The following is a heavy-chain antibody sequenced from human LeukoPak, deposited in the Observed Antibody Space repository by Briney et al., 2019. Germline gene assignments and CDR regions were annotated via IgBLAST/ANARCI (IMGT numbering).Heavy chain of an antibody. CDR2: IYTSGST. CDR1: GCSISSGSYY. Sequence: SETLSLTCTVSGCSISSGSYYWSWIRQPAGKGLEWIGRIYTSGSTNYNPSLKSRVTISVDTSKDQFSLELSSVTVADTAMYFCARSISGYYFWSGYRTGMDVWGQGPTAIVS. J-gene: IGHJ6*02. CDR3: ARSISGYYFWSGYRTGMDV. V-gene: IGHV4-61*02. D-gene: IGHD3-3*01.